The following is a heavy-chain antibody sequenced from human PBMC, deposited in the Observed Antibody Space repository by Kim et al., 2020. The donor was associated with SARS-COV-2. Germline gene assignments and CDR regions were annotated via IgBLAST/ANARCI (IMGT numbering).Heavy chain of an antibody. D-gene: IGHD5-18*01. CDR3: ARLHSYDYEC. CDR1: GGSISSGH. CDR2: MSDSGYT. J-gene: IGHJ4*02. Sequence: SETLSLTCSVSGGSISSGHWSWIRQAPGKRLEWIGYMSDSGYTTYNPSLKSRVTISGDTSKNQFSLKVSSVTAADTAVYYCARLHSYDYECWGQGTLVTVSS. V-gene: IGHV4-59*01.